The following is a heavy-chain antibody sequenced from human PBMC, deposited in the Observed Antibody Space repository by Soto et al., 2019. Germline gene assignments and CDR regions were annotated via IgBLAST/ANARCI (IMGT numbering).Heavy chain of an antibody. CDR3: ARSVSGSGSYFYYGMDV. D-gene: IGHD1-26*01. J-gene: IGHJ6*02. CDR1: GGTFSSYT. Sequence: GASLKVSCKASGGTFSSYTISWVRQAPGQGLEWMGRSIPILGIANYAQKFQGRVTITADKSTSTAYMELSSLRSEDTAVYYCARSVSGSGSYFYYGMDVXX. V-gene: IGHV1-69*02. CDR2: SIPILGIA.